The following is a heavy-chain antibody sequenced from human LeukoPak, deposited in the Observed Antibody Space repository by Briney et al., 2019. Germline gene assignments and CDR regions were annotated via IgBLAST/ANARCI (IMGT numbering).Heavy chain of an antibody. D-gene: IGHD3-3*01. J-gene: IGHJ6*03. CDR3: ARGHYDFWSGRYYYFMDV. CDR2: IYYSGST. V-gene: IGHV4-59*01. CDR1: GGSISSYY. Sequence: SETLSLTCTVSGGSISSYYWSWIRQPPGKGLEWIGYIYYSGSTNYNPSLKSRVTISVDTSTNQFSLKLSSVTAADTAVYYCARGHYDFWSGRYYYFMDVWGKGTTVTVSS.